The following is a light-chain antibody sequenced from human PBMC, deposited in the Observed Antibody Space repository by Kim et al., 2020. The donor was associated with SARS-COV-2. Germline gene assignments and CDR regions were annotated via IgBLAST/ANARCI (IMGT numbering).Light chain of an antibody. V-gene: IGLV3-1*01. J-gene: IGLJ2*01. CDR3: QAWDSSVV. CDR1: KLGDKY. CDR2: QDS. Sequence: SCELTQPPSVSVSPGQTASITCSGDKLGDKYACWYQQKPGQSPVLVIYQDSKRPSGIPERFSGSNSGNTATLTISGTQAMDEADYYCQAWDSSVVFGGGTQLTVL.